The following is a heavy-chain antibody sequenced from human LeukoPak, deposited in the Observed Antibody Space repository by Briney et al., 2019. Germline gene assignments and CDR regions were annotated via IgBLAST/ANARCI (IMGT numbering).Heavy chain of an antibody. CDR2: IYYSGST. CDR3: ARDGPQGFDY. J-gene: IGHJ4*02. CDR1: GGSISSSSYY. Sequence: PSETLSLTCTVSGGSISSSSYYWGWIRQPPGKGLEWIGSIYYSGSTYHNPSLKSRVTISVDTSKNQFSLKLSSVTAADTAVYYCARDGPQGFDYWGQGTLVTVSS. V-gene: IGHV4-39*07.